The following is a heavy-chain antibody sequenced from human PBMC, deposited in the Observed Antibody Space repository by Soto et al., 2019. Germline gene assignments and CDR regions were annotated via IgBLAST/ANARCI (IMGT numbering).Heavy chain of an antibody. CDR1: GFTFSSYA. D-gene: IGHD2-21*01. V-gene: IGHV3-23*01. J-gene: IGHJ4*02. CDR3: AKPASMTIRDGFDH. Sequence: EVQVLESGGGLVQPGVSLRLSCAASGFTFSSYAMSWVRQAPGQGLEWVSAISGSGSNPYYADSVKCRFTISRDNSKNTLYLQMNSLRAEDTALYYCAKPASMTIRDGFDHWGQGTLVTVSS. CDR2: ISGSGSNP.